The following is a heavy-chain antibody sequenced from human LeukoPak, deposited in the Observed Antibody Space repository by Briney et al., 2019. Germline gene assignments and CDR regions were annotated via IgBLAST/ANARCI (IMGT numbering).Heavy chain of an antibody. V-gene: IGHV3-48*04. D-gene: IGHD3-22*01. CDR3: AREVIGTYYFDY. J-gene: IGHJ4*02. CDR2: ISSSSSTI. CDR1: GFTVSTNY. Sequence: GGSLRLSCAASGFTVSTNYMNWVRQAPGKGLEWVSYISSSSSTIYYADSVKGRITISRDNAKNTLYLEMHSLRAEDTAVYYCAREVIGTYYFDYWGQGTLVTVSS.